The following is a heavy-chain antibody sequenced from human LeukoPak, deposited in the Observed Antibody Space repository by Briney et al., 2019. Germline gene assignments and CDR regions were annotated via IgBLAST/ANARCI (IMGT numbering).Heavy chain of an antibody. J-gene: IGHJ4*02. CDR1: GGTFSSYA. CDR3: ASSRYYYDSSGYYRPSPRFDY. V-gene: IGHV1-69*01. CDR2: IIPIFGTA. D-gene: IGHD3-22*01. Sequence: SVKVSCKASGGTFSSYAISWVRQAPGQGLEWMGGIIPIFGTANYAQKFQGRVTITADESTSTAYMELSSLRSGDTAVYYCASSRYYYDSSGYYRPSPRFDYWGQGTLVTVSS.